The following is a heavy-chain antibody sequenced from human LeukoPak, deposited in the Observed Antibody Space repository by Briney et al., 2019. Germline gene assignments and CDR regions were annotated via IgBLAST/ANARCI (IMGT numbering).Heavy chain of an antibody. Sequence: ASVKVSCKASGYTFTSYAMHWVRQAPGQRLEWMGWINAGNGNTKYSQKFQGRVTITRDTSASTAYMELRSLRSDDTAVYYCAREPPYYYDSSGYHSQDGMDVWGQGTTVTVSS. CDR1: GYTFTSYA. J-gene: IGHJ6*02. CDR3: AREPPYYYDSSGYHSQDGMDV. CDR2: INAGNGNT. D-gene: IGHD3-22*01. V-gene: IGHV1-3*01.